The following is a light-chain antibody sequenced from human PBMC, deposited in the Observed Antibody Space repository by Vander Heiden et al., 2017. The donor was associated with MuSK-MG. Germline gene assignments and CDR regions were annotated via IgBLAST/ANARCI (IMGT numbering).Light chain of an antibody. J-gene: IGKJ1*01. CDR1: QTVSSF. Sequence: IQLTQSPSSLSASVGGRVTIICRASQTVSSFLNWYQQKPGKATNLLIYAASTLQSGAPSRFSGSGSGTDFHLTINSLQPEDFAIYYCQQSNTVPWTFGQGNKVGI. CDR3: QQSNTVPWT. CDR2: AAS. V-gene: IGKV1-39*01.